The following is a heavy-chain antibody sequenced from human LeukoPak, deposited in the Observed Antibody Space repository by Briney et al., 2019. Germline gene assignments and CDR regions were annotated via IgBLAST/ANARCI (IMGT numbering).Heavy chain of an antibody. J-gene: IGHJ4*02. D-gene: IGHD1-1*01. V-gene: IGHV4-38-2*01. CDR3: ARAYDPVAFDY. Sequence: SETLSLTCAVSGYSIRSGYYWGWIRQPPGKGLEWIGSIYHSGITHYNLPLKSRVTISVDTSKNQFSLKLNSVTAADTAVYYCARAYDPVAFDYWGQGTLVTVSS. CDR2: IYHSGIT. CDR1: GYSIRSGYY.